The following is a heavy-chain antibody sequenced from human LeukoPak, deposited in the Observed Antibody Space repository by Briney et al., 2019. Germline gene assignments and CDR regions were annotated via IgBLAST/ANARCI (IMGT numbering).Heavy chain of an antibody. Sequence: ASVKVSCKASGYTFTGYYMHWVRQATGQGLEWMGWMNPNSGNTGYAQKFQGRVTITRNTSISTAYMELSSLRSEDTAVYYCARRAGGYDAFDIWGQGTMVTVSS. V-gene: IGHV1-8*03. CDR3: ARRAGGYDAFDI. CDR2: MNPNSGNT. CDR1: GYTFTGYY. D-gene: IGHD3-10*01. J-gene: IGHJ3*02.